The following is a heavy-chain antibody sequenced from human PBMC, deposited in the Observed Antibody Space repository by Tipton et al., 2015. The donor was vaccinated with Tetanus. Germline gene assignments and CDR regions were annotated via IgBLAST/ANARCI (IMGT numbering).Heavy chain of an antibody. D-gene: IGHD4-17*01. J-gene: IGHJ3*01. CDR1: GGSISSYY. CDR3: ARPSTTVTPRAFDV. Sequence: TLSLTCTVSGGSISSYYWDWIRQPPGKGLEWIGSIYYSGSSYYNPSLESRVTISLDTSKNRFSLKLTSVTAADAAVYYCARPSTTVTPRAFDVWGQGTMVTVSS. CDR2: IYYSGSS. V-gene: IGHV4-39*01.